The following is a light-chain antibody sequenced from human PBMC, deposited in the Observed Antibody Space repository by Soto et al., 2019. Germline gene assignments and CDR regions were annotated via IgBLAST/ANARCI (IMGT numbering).Light chain of an antibody. CDR3: CSYAGTYV. J-gene: IGLJ1*01. CDR2: EVS. Sequence: QSALTQPASVSGSPGQSITISCTGTSSDVGSYNLVSWYQHHPGKPPKLMIFEVSKRPSGVSNRFSGSKSGNTASLTISGLQAEDEAEYYCCSYAGTYVFGTGTKVTVL. CDR1: SSDVGSYNL. V-gene: IGLV2-23*02.